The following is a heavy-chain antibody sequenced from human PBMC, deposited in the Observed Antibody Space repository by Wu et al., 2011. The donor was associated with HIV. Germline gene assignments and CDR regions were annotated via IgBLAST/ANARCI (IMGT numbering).Heavy chain of an antibody. CDR1: GDTFSSFA. V-gene: IGHV1-69*05. CDR3: VRGYCSGDNCYLPFDVFDI. CDR2: ILPVLHST. D-gene: IGHD2-15*01. Sequence: QVQLMQSGADVKKPGSSVKISCGASGGASGDTFSSFAFSWVRQAPGQGLEWLGAILPVLHSTKYADNFEDRITIYTDAVTKTVNMELSSLRSEDTAVYYCVRGYCSGDNCYLPFDVFDILGPRDNGHRLF. J-gene: IGHJ3*02.